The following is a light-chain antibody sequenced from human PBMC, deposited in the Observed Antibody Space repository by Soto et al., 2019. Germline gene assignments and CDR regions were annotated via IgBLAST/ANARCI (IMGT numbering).Light chain of an antibody. Sequence: DIQMTQSPSSLSASVGDRVTITCRASQRISTYLNWFHQKPGKAPKVLIYGASSLQSGVPSRFSGSGSGTDFTLTISNLQPEDSASYYCQQSFSIPNTFGQGTRLEIK. J-gene: IGKJ5*01. CDR1: QRISTY. CDR2: GAS. CDR3: QQSFSIPNT. V-gene: IGKV1-39*01.